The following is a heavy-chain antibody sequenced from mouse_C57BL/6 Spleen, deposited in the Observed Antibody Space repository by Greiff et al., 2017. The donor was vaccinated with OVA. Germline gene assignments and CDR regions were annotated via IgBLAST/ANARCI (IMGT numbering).Heavy chain of an antibody. CDR3: AREDYGYDAVYYFDY. CDR1: GYSITSGYY. J-gene: IGHJ2*01. CDR2: ISYDGSN. D-gene: IGHD2-2*01. V-gene: IGHV3-6*01. Sequence: VQLQQSGPGLVKPSQSLSLSCSVTGYSITSGYYWNWIRQFPGNKLEWMGYISYDGSNNYNPSLKNRNSITRDTSKNQFFLKLNTVTTEDTATYYCAREDYGYDAVYYFDYWGQGTTLTVSS.